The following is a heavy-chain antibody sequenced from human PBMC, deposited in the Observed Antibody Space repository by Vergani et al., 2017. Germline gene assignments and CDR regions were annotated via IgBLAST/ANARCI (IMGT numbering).Heavy chain of an antibody. CDR1: GFTFSSYG. J-gene: IGHJ4*02. Sequence: VQLVESGGGLVKPGGSLRLSCAASGFTFSSYGMHWVRQAPGKGLEWVAVISYDGSNKYYADSVKGRFTISRDNSKNTLYLQMNSLRAEDTAVYYCAKDESDYWGQGTLVTVSS. CDR3: AKDESDY. V-gene: IGHV3-30*18. CDR2: ISYDGSNK.